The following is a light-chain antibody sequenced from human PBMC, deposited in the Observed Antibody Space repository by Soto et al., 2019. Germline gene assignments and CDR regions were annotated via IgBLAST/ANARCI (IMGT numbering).Light chain of an antibody. CDR2: GPS. V-gene: IGKV3-15*01. J-gene: IGKJ1*01. CDR3: QQYNNWSRT. CDR1: QSVSSN. Sequence: EIVMTQSPATLSVSRGERATLSCRASQSVSSNLAWYQQKPGQAPRLLIYGPSTRATGIPARFSGSGSGTEFTLTISSLQSEDFAVYYCQQYNNWSRTFGQGTKVDIK.